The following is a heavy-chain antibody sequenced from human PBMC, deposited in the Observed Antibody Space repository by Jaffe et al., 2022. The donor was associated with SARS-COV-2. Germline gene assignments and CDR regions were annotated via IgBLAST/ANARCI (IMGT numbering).Heavy chain of an antibody. J-gene: IGHJ4*02. CDR3: ARSLTMVRGVIIFFDY. V-gene: IGHV4-59*01. D-gene: IGHD3-10*01. Sequence: QVQLQESGPGLVKPSETLSLTCTVSGGSISSYYWSWIRQPPGKGLEWIGYIYYSGSTNYNPSLKSRVTISVDTSKNQFSLKLSSVTAADTAVYYCARSLTMVRGVIIFFDYWGQGTLVTVSS. CDR1: GGSISSYY. CDR2: IYYSGST.